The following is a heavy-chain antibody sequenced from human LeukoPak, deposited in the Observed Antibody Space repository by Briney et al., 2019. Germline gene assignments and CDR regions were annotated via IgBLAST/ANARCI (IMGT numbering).Heavy chain of an antibody. J-gene: IGHJ6*02. V-gene: IGHV1-69*04. CDR1: GGTFSSYA. CDR3: ARGDHYDILTGSPYYYGMDV. D-gene: IGHD3-9*01. CDR2: IIPIFGIA. Sequence: ASVKVSCKASGGTFSSYAISWVRQAPGQGLEWMGRIIPIFGIANYAQKFQGRVTITADKSTSTAYMELSSLRSEDTAVYYCARGDHYDILTGSPYYYGMDVWGQGTTVTVSS.